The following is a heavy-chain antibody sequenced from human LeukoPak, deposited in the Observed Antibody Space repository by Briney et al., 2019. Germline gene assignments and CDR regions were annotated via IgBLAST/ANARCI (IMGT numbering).Heavy chain of an antibody. V-gene: IGHV1-18*04. Sequence: GASVKDSCKASGYTFTGYYMHWVRQDPGQGLEWMGWISTHNGNTNYAQKFQGRVTMTTDTSASTAYMELRSLRSDDSDVYYCARGASYVILTGYSYFDYWGQGTLVTVSS. CDR2: ISTHNGNT. J-gene: IGHJ4*02. CDR3: ARGASYVILTGYSYFDY. D-gene: IGHD3-9*01. CDR1: GYTFTGYY.